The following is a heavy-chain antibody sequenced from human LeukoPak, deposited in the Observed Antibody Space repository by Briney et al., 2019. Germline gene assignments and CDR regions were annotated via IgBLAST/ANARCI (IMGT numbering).Heavy chain of an antibody. CDR1: GFTFSTYN. D-gene: IGHD3-10*01. Sequence: GGSLRLSCAASGFTFSTYNMNWVRQAPGKGLEWVSSISSSSSYIYYADSVKGRFTISRDNANNSLYLQMNSLRVEDTAVYSCASLLTPYHGSGGGGMDVWGQGTTVTVSS. V-gene: IGHV3-21*01. J-gene: IGHJ6*02. CDR2: ISSSSSYI. CDR3: ASLLTPYHGSGGGGMDV.